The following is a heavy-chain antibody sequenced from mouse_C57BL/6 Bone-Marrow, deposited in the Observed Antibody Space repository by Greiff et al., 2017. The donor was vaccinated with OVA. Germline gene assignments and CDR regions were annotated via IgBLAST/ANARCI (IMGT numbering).Heavy chain of an antibody. J-gene: IGHJ1*03. CDR1: GYTFTSYW. D-gene: IGHD2-12*01. Sequence: QVHVKQPGAELVKPGASVRVSCKASGYTFTSYWMHWVKQRPGQGLEWIGRIHPSDSDTNYNQKFKGKATLTVDKSSSTAYMQLSSLTSEDSAVYYCAILRHWYFDVWGTGTTVTVSS. V-gene: IGHV1-74*01. CDR3: AILRHWYFDV. CDR2: IHPSDSDT.